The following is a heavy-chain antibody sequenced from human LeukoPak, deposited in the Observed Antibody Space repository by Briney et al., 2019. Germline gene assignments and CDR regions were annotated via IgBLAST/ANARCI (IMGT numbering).Heavy chain of an antibody. CDR3: ARDPYSSGWLLEISFDY. Sequence: ASVKVSCKASGYTFTSYYMHWVRQAPGQGLEWMGIINPSGGSTSYAQKFQGRVTMTRDTSTSTVYMELSSLRSEDTAVYYCARDPYSSGWLLEISFDYWGQGTLVTVS. CDR2: INPSGGST. V-gene: IGHV1-46*01. D-gene: IGHD6-19*01. J-gene: IGHJ4*02. CDR1: GYTFTSYY.